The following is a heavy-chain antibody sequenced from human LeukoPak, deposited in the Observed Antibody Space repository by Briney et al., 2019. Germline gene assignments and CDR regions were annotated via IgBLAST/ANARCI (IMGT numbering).Heavy chain of an antibody. D-gene: IGHD3-3*01. Sequence: PSETLSLTCAVSGYSISSGYYWGWIRQPPGKGLEWIGSIYHSGSTYYNPSLKSRVTISVDTSKNQFSLKLSSVTAADTAVYCCARLEGTIFGVVDFWGQGTLVTVSS. V-gene: IGHV4-38-2*01. CDR3: ARLEGTIFGVVDF. CDR2: IYHSGST. J-gene: IGHJ4*02. CDR1: GYSISSGYY.